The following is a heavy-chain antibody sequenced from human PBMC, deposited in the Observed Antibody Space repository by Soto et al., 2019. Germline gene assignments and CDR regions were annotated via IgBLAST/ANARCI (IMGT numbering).Heavy chain of an antibody. D-gene: IGHD2-2*01. CDR1: GGSISSSSYY. Sequence: SETLSLTCTVSGGSISSSSYYWGWIRQPPGKGLEWIGSIYYSGSTYYNPPLKSRVTISVDTSKNQFSLKLSSVTAADTAVYYCARVSVVVPAAFRIGWFDPWGQGTLVTVSS. V-gene: IGHV4-39*01. CDR2: IYYSGST. CDR3: ARVSVVVPAAFRIGWFDP. J-gene: IGHJ5*02.